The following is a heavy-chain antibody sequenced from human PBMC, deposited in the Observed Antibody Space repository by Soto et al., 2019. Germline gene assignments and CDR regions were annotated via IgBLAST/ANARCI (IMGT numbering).Heavy chain of an antibody. Sequence: QVQLVQSGAEVKKPGSSVKVSCKASGDTFSSYTISWVRPAPGQGLEWMGRIIPILDIANYAQKFQGRVTITADKSTSTAYMELSSLRSEDTAVYYCAAGGHGAFDIWGQGTMVTVYS. CDR3: AAGGHGAFDI. D-gene: IGHD1-26*01. CDR2: IIPILDIA. V-gene: IGHV1-69*02. J-gene: IGHJ3*02. CDR1: GDTFSSYT.